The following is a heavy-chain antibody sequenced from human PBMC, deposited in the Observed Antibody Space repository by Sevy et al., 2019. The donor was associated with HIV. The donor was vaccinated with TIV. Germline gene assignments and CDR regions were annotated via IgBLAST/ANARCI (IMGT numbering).Heavy chain of an antibody. CDR2: VFYCGNT. V-gene: IGHV4-61*01. D-gene: IGHD3-9*01. Sequence: SETLSLTCSVSGASVSSANDYWSWLRQPPGKGLEWIGYVFYCGNTNYNPSLKSRSTISLDTSKKQFSLKLTSVTAADTAIYYCARDQYYEILTGLYAMDVWGQGTTVTVSS. CDR1: GASVSSANDY. J-gene: IGHJ6*02. CDR3: ARDQYYEILTGLYAMDV.